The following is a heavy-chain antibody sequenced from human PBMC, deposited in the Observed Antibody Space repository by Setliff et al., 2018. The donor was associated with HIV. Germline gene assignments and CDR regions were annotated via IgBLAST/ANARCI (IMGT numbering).Heavy chain of an antibody. Sequence: SETLSLPCTVSDSAMDSYYWSWVRQSPGKGLEYIGYIYWTGKTDYNPSLKSRVTISLDTSGNQFSLKLNSVTGADTAVYYCAKISPRGYSDITTGRLTDPFDVWGPGTMVTVSS. D-gene: IGHD3-9*01. J-gene: IGHJ3*01. V-gene: IGHV4-59*12. CDR2: IYWTGKT. CDR3: AKISPRGYSDITTGRLTDPFDV. CDR1: DSAMDSYY.